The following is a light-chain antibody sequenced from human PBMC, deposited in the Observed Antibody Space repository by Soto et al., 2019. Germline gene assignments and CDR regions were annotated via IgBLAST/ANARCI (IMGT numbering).Light chain of an antibody. Sequence: DIQMTQSPYSLSASVGDRVTITCRASQSISDFLNWYQKKPGKAPKLLIYAASTLQSGVPSRFSGSVSGTDFTLTISSLETEDFATYDCQQTYSTTPTFGQGTKVDIK. CDR1: QSISDF. CDR2: AAS. CDR3: QQTYSTTPT. V-gene: IGKV1-39*01. J-gene: IGKJ1*01.